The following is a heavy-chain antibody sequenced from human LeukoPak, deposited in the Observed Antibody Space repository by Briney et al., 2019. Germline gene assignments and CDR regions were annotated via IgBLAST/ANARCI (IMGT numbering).Heavy chain of an antibody. CDR3: ARASPPPYGLIYYGMDV. CDR1: GFTLSDYY. D-gene: IGHD3-10*01. CDR2: ISSSGSTI. V-gene: IGHV3-11*01. Sequence: GGSLRLSCAASGFTLSDYYMSWIRQAPGKGLEWVSYISSSGSTIYYADSVKGRFTISRDNAKNSLYLQMNSLRAEDTAVYYCARASPPPYGLIYYGMDVWGQGTTVTVSS. J-gene: IGHJ6*02.